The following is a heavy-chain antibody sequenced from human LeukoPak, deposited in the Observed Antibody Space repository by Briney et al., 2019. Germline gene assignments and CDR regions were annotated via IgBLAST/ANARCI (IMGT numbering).Heavy chain of an antibody. CDR2: IRSKANSYAT. J-gene: IGHJ4*02. CDR3: TRLSIAVAGSDY. V-gene: IGHV3-73*01. Sequence: PGVSLRLSCAASGFTFSGSAMHWVRQASGKGLEWVGRIRSKANSYATAYAASVKGRFTISRDDSKNTAYLQMNSLKTEDTAVYYCTRLSIAVAGSDYWGQGTLVTVSS. CDR1: GFTFSGSA. D-gene: IGHD6-19*01.